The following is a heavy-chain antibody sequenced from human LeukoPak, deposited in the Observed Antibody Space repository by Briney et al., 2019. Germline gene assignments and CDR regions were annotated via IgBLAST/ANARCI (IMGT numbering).Heavy chain of an antibody. V-gene: IGHV1-24*01. CDR2: FDPEDGET. Sequence: ASVNVSCKVSGYTLTELSMHWVRQAPGKGLAWMGGFDPEDGETIYAQKFQGRVTMTEDTSTDTAYMELSSLRSEDTAVYYCATGPNSFTVPDYWGEGTLVTVSS. J-gene: IGHJ4*02. CDR1: GYTLTELS. D-gene: IGHD4-17*01. CDR3: ATGPNSFTVPDY.